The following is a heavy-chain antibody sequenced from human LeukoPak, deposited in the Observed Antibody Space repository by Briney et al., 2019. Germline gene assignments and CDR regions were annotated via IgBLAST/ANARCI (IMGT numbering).Heavy chain of an antibody. J-gene: IGHJ5*02. D-gene: IGHD3-10*01. Sequence: SETLSLTCTVSGGSISSSSFYWGWIRQPPGEGLEWIGSINYSGSTYYNPPLKSRVTISVDTSKNQFSLKRSSVTAADTAVYYCARGYGSGNNWFDPWGQGTLVTVSS. CDR3: ARGYGSGNNWFDP. V-gene: IGHV4-39*01. CDR2: INYSGST. CDR1: GGSISSSSFY.